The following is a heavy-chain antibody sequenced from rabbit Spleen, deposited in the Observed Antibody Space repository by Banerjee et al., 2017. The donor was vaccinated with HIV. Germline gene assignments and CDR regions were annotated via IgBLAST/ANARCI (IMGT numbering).Heavy chain of an antibody. V-gene: IGHV1S40*01. CDR2: IHTGSGST. CDR3: ARETSSGWGVVSYYFNL. Sequence: QSLEESGGDLVKPGGTLTLTCKASGIDLSRGYYMCWVRQAPGKGLEWIGCIHTGSGSTYYASWAKGRFTISKTSSTTVTLQMTSLTAADTATYFCARETSSGWGVVSYYFNLWGPGTLVTVS. CDR1: GIDLSRGYY. J-gene: IGHJ4*01. D-gene: IGHD4-1*01.